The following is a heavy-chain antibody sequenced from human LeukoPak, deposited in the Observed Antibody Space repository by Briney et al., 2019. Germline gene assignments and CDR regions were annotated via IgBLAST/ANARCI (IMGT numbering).Heavy chain of an antibody. Sequence: GGSLRLSCAASGFTFSDYYMSWIRQAPGKGLEWVSYISSSSSYTNYADSVKGRFTISRDNAKNSLYLQMSSLRAEDTAVYYCARGVVPAASVDTAMVSPDYWGQGTLVTVSS. CDR3: ARGVVPAASVDTAMVSPDY. V-gene: IGHV3-11*06. J-gene: IGHJ4*02. D-gene: IGHD5-18*01. CDR2: ISSSSSYT. CDR1: GFTFSDYY.